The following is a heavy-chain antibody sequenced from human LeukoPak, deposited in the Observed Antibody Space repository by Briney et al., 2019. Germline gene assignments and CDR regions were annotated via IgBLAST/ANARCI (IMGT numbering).Heavy chain of an antibody. Sequence: GGSLRLSCAASGFTFSDYYMSWIRQAPGKGLEWVSYISSSGSTIYYADSVEGRFTISRDNAKNSLYLQMNSLRAEDTAVYYCARDSTVTTLGPQPRTSNYYYYYGMDVWGQGTTVTVSS. CDR2: ISSSGSTI. D-gene: IGHD4-11*01. CDR1: GFTFSDYY. J-gene: IGHJ6*02. CDR3: ARDSTVTTLGPQPRTSNYYYYYGMDV. V-gene: IGHV3-11*01.